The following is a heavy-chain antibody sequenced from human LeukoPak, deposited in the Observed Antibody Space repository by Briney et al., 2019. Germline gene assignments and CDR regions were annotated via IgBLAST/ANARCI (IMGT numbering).Heavy chain of an antibody. D-gene: IGHD6-19*01. CDR3: AKLKQWQPQRYFFEY. J-gene: IGHJ4*02. CDR1: GFTFSSYA. CDR2: FSGTSTN. V-gene: IGHV3-23*01. Sequence: RGSLRLSCAASGFTFSSYAMSWVRQAPGKGLEWVSTFSGTSTNSYADAVKGRVTISRDNSKNTLYLQMNSLRAEDTAVYYCAKLKQWQPQRYFFEYWGQGALVTVAS.